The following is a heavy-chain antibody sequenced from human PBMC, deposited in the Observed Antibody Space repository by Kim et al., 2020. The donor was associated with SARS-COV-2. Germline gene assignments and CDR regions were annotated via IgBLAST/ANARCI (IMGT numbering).Heavy chain of an antibody. Sequence: SVKGRFNISRDNAKNSLYLQMNSLRAEDTAVYYCARAATIADYYYYGMDVWGQGTTVTVSS. D-gene: IGHD5-12*01. J-gene: IGHJ6*02. V-gene: IGHV3-11*01. CDR3: ARAATIADYYYYGMDV.